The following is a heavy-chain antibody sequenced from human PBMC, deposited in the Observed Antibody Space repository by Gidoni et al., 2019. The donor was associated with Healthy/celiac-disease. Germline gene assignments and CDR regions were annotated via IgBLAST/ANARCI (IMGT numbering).Heavy chain of an antibody. Sequence: QVQLQQWGAGLLKPSETLSLTCAVYGGSFSGYYWSWIRQPPGKGLEWIGEINHSGSTNYNPSLKSRVTISVDTSKNQFSLKLSSVTAADTAVYYCARSGGSYYEHTYWGQGTLVTVSS. V-gene: IGHV4-34*01. CDR3: ARSGGSYYEHTY. CDR1: GGSFSGYY. CDR2: INHSGST. J-gene: IGHJ4*02. D-gene: IGHD1-26*01.